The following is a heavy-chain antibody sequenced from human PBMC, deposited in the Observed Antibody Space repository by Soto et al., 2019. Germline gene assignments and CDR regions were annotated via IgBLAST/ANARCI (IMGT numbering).Heavy chain of an antibody. CDR2: ISSSSSNI. CDR3: ARTDGFDI. CDR1: GFTFSSYS. J-gene: IGHJ3*02. V-gene: IGHV3-48*02. Sequence: PGGSLSLSCAASGFTFSSYSMNWVRQAPGKGLEWVSYISSSSSNIYYADSVKGRFTISRDNAKNSLYLQMNSLRDDDTAVYYCARTDGFDIWGQGTMVTVSS.